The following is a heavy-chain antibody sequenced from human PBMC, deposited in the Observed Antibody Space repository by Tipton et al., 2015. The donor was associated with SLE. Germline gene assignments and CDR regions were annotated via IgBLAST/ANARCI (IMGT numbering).Heavy chain of an antibody. CDR3: ARDRPVVGATGAFDI. J-gene: IGHJ3*02. CDR1: GGSFNNYY. CDR2: INHSGGT. Sequence: TLSLTCAVYGGSFNNYYWNWIRQPPGKGLEWIGEINHSGGTNYNPSLKSRVTISVDTSKNQFSLKLSSVTAADTAVYYCARDRPVVGATGAFDIWGQGTMVTVSS. D-gene: IGHD1-26*01. V-gene: IGHV4-34*01.